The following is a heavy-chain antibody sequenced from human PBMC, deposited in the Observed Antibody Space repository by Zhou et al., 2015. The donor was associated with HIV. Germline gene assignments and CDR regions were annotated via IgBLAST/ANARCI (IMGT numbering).Heavy chain of an antibody. D-gene: IGHD2-8*01. V-gene: IGHV3-7*01. J-gene: IGHJ6*02. Sequence: EVQLVESGGGLVQPGGSLRLSCVGSGFTFRSYWMSWVRQVSGKGLEWVANIKQEGTETYYMDSVMGRFTISRDNAKNSVYLQMNSLRDEDTALYYCARSFVVTVSDPAISHYYGMDVWGRGTTVTVSS. CDR3: ARSFVVTVSDPAISHYYGMDV. CDR2: IKQEGTET. CDR1: GFTFRSYW.